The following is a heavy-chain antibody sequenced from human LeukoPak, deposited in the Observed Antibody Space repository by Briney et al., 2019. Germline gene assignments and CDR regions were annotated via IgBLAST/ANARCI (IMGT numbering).Heavy chain of an antibody. V-gene: IGHV1-2*02. CDR2: INPNSGGT. Sequence: ASVKVSCKASGYTFTSYDINWVRQATGQGLEWMGWINPNSGGTNYAQKFQGRVTMTRDTSISTAYMELSRLRSDDTAVYYCARDSRVFSVPEGDDAFDIWGQGTMVTVSS. D-gene: IGHD2-2*01. J-gene: IGHJ3*02. CDR1: GYTFTSYD. CDR3: ARDSRVFSVPEGDDAFDI.